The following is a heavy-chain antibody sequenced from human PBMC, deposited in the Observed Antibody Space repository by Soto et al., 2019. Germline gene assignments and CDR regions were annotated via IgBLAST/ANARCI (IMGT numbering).Heavy chain of an antibody. Sequence: PSETLSLTCTVSGGSISSGDYYWSWIRQPPGKGLEWIRYIYYSGSTYYNPSLKSRVTISVDTSKNQFSLKLSSVTAADTAVYYGARHVDTAMVDFDYWGQGTLDTFSS. CDR3: ARHVDTAMVDFDY. V-gene: IGHV4-30-4*01. J-gene: IGHJ4*02. CDR1: GGSISSGDYY. CDR2: IYYSGST. D-gene: IGHD5-18*01.